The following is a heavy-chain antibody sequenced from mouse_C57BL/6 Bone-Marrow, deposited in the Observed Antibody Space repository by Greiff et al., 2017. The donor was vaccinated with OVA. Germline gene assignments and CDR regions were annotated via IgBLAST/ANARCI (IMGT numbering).Heavy chain of an antibody. CDR1: GYTFTSYW. Sequence: QVQLQQSGAELVMPGASVKLSCKASGYTFTSYWMHWVKQRPGQGLEWIGEIDPSDSYTNYNQKFKGKSTLTVDKSSSTAYMQLSSLTSEDSAVYYCARGDATAGFAYWGQGTLVTVSA. CDR2: IDPSDSYT. J-gene: IGHJ3*01. D-gene: IGHD1-2*01. CDR3: ARGDATAGFAY. V-gene: IGHV1-69*01.